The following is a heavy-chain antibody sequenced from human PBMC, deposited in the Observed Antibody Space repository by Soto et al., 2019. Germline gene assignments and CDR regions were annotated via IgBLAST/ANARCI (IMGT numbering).Heavy chain of an antibody. D-gene: IGHD6-19*01. J-gene: IGHJ5*02. CDR3: AREVDSSGWYGAWFDP. CDR1: GGSISSYY. CDR2: IYYSGST. Sequence: SETLSLTCTVSGGSISSYYWSWIRQPPGKGLEWIGYIYYSGSTNYNPSLKSRVTISVDTSKNQFSLKLSSVTAADTAVYSCAREVDSSGWYGAWFDPWGQGNLVTVSS. V-gene: IGHV4-59*01.